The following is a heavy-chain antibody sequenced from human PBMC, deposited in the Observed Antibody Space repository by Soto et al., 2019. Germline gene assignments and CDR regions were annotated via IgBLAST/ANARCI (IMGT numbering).Heavy chain of an antibody. CDR3: ARTVSIPTLYDFWSGSRLGAFDI. CDR1: GFTFSSYW. D-gene: IGHD3-3*01. J-gene: IGHJ3*02. Sequence: GGSLRLSCAASGFTFSSYWMSWVRQAPGKGLELVANIKQDGSEKYYVDSVKGRFTISRDNAKNSLYLQMNSLRAEDTAVYYCARTVSIPTLYDFWSGSRLGAFDIWGQGTMVTVSS. V-gene: IGHV3-7*01. CDR2: IKQDGSEK.